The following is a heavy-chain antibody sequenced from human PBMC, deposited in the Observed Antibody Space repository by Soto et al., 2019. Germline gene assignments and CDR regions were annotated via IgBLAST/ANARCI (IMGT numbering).Heavy chain of an antibody. CDR1: GYSFTSYW. CDR3: ARREYYDSSGYFIPHYYFDY. CDR2: IYPGDSDT. D-gene: IGHD3-22*01. J-gene: IGHJ4*02. V-gene: IGHV5-51*01. Sequence: PGESLKISCKGSGYSFTSYWIGWVRQMPGKGLEWMGIIYPGDSDTRYSPSFQGQVTIPADKSISTAYLQWSSLKASDTAMYYCARREYYDSSGYFIPHYYFDYWGQGTLVTVSS.